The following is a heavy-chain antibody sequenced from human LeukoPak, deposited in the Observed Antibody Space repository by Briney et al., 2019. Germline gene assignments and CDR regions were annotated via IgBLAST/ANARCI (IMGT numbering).Heavy chain of an antibody. CDR2: ISGRGEDT. CDR1: GFTFSSYA. V-gene: IGHV3-23*01. J-gene: IGHJ2*01. Sequence: GGSLRLSCAASGFTFSSYAMSWVRQAPGQGLAWVSTISGRGEDTFYADSVKGRFTASRDKSENTHYLQMNSLSLEDTALYYCAKGGHFSFFDVWGRGTLVTVSS. CDR3: AKGGHFSFFDV.